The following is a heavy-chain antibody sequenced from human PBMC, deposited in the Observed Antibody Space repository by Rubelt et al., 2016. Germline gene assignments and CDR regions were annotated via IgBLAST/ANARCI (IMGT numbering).Heavy chain of an antibody. J-gene: IGHJ6*02. V-gene: IGHV1-46*01. CDR2: INPSGGST. CDR3: ARARSSTSLDV. D-gene: IGHD2-2*01. Sequence: VRQAPGQGLEWMGIINPSGGSTSYAQKFQGRVTMTRDTSTSTVYMELSSLRSEDTAVYYCARARSSTSLDVWGQGTTVTVSS.